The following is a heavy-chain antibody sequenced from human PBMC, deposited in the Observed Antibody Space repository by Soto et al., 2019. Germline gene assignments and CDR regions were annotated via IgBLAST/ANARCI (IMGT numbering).Heavy chain of an antibody. V-gene: IGHV4-31*03. CDR1: GGSISSGGYY. Sequence: TLSLACSVSGGSISSGGYYWNWIRQHPGKGLEWMGYISYGWTTYYNPSLKSRLSISMDTSKNQFSLSLTSVTAADTAVYYCARARVVGAHYYGMDVWGRGATVTVYS. CDR3: ARARVVGAHYYGMDV. CDR2: ISYGWTT. D-gene: IGHD2-15*01. J-gene: IGHJ6*02.